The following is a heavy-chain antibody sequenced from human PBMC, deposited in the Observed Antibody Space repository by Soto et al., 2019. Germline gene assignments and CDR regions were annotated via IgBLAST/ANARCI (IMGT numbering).Heavy chain of an antibody. CDR2: ISTSGDRP. CDR1: GFTFSGYA. D-gene: IGHD3-16*02. J-gene: IGHJ4*01. Sequence: GGSLRLSCAGSGFTFSGYAMTWVRQAPGKGLEWVSVISTSGDRPDYADSVKGRFTISRDNSKNMLYRQMNSLRVEDKAIYSFAFKGTFRSHYWGHGTPVTVSS. V-gene: IGHV3-23*01. CDR3: AFKGTFRSHY.